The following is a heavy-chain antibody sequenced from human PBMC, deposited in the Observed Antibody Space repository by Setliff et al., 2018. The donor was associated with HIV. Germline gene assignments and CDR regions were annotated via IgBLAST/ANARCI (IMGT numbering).Heavy chain of an antibody. Sequence: PSETLSLTCTVSGGSISSHYWGWIRQSPGKGLEWIGSIYYRGATYYNPTLQSRVTISADTSKNQFYLKLTSVTAADTAIYYCARPYDSLYGWGQGVLVTVSS. D-gene: IGHD3-22*01. J-gene: IGHJ4*02. CDR3: ARPYDSLYG. CDR2: IYYRGAT. V-gene: IGHV4-39*01. CDR1: GGSISSHY.